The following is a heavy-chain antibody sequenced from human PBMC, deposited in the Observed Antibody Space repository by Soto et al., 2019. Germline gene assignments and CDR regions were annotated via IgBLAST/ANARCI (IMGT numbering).Heavy chain of an antibody. CDR2: MNLNSGNI. D-gene: IGHD3-3*01. CDR3: ARSSSPGLWSGYSETGYYYGRDV. CDR1: GYSFTSYD. J-gene: IGHJ6*02. V-gene: IGHV1-8*01. Sequence: QVQLVQSGAEVKKPGASVKVSCKASGYSFTSYDINWVRQATGQGLEWMGRMNLNSGNIGYAQKFPARATMIRNASRRTAYMALCRLRCEDPAVYYCARSSSPGLWSGYSETGYYYGRDVWCQGPRVTVSS.